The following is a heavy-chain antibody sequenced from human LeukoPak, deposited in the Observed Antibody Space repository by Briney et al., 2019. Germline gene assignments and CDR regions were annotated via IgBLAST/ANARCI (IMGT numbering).Heavy chain of an antibody. CDR3: ARFGVYCSSTSCWVDY. CDR2: IYPGDSDT. D-gene: IGHD2-2*01. Sequence: GESLKISCKGSGYSFTSYWIGWVRQMPGKGLEWMGIIYPGDSDTRYSPSLQGQVTISADKSISTAYLQWSSLKASDTAMYYCARFGVYCSSTSCWVDYWGQGTLVTVSS. CDR1: GYSFTSYW. J-gene: IGHJ4*02. V-gene: IGHV5-51*01.